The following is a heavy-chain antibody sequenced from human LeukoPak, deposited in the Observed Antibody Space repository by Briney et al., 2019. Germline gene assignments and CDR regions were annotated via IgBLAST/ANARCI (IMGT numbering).Heavy chain of an antibody. Sequence: ASVKVSCKASGYTFTDYYIHWVRQAPGQGLEWMGWITPNSGGTNYAQKFQGRVTMTRDTSITTAYMELRRLRSDDTAVYYCARGGYSGTEKPNDYWGPGTLVTVSS. CDR2: ITPNSGGT. CDR3: ARGGYSGTEKPNDY. V-gene: IGHV1-2*02. CDR1: GYTFTDYY. J-gene: IGHJ4*02. D-gene: IGHD5-12*01.